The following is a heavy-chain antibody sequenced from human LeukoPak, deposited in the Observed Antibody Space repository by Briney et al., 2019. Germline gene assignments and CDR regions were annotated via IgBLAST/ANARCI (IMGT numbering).Heavy chain of an antibody. CDR3: ARHAYSSTWPDAFDI. J-gene: IGHJ3*02. CDR1: GGSISSYY. Sequence: SSETLSLTCTVSGGSISSYYWSWIRQPPGKGLEWIGYIYYSGSTYYNPSLKSRVAISVDTSKNQFSLKLSSVTAADTAVYYCARHAYSSTWPDAFDIWGQGTMVTVSS. CDR2: IYYSGST. D-gene: IGHD6-13*01. V-gene: IGHV4-59*08.